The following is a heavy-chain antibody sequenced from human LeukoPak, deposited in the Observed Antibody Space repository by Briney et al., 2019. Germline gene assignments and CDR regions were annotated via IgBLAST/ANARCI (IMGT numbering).Heavy chain of an antibody. CDR2: ISSSSRTM. CDR3: ARVAATPYQYYYMDV. CDR1: GFTFSSYN. J-gene: IGHJ6*03. Sequence: GGSLRLSCAASGFTFSSYNMNWVRQAPGKGLEWVSYISSSSRTMYDADSVKGRFTISRDNAKNSLFLQMSSLRAEDTAVYYCARVAATPYQYYYMDVWGKRTTVTVSS. V-gene: IGHV3-48*01. D-gene: IGHD2-15*01.